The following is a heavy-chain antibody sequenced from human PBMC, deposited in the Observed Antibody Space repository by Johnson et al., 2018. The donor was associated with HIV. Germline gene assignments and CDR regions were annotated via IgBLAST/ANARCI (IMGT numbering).Heavy chain of an antibody. CDR3: AKVAQGVDDAFDI. D-gene: IGHD3-10*01. J-gene: IGHJ3*02. CDR2: IWYDGSNK. Sequence: QVHLVESGGGVVQPGRSLRLSCAASGFTFSSYGMHWVRQAPGKGLEWVAVIWYDGSNKYYADSVKGRFTISRDNYKNTLYLQMNSLRAEDTAVYYCAKVAQGVDDAFDIWGQGTMVTVSS. CDR1: GFTFSSYG. V-gene: IGHV3-33*06.